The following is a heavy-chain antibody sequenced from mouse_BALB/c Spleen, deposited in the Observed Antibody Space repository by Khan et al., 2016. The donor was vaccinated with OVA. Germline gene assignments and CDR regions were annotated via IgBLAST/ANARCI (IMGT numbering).Heavy chain of an antibody. D-gene: IGHD2-3*01. CDR1: GYSITSDYA. CDR2: ISYSGST. V-gene: IGHV3-2*02. J-gene: IGHJ4*01. Sequence: EVQLVESGPGLVKPSQSLSLTCTVTGYSITSDYAWNWIRQFPGNTLEWMGYISYSGSTNYNPSLKSRISTTRDTSKNQFILQLNSVTTEDTATYYCARDGSRYNYAMDYWGQGTSVTVSS. CDR3: ARDGSRYNYAMDY.